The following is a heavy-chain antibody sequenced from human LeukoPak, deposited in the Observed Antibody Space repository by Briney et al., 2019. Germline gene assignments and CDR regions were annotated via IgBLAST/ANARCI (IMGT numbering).Heavy chain of an antibody. CDR3: ARDYSGSYSAPPNFDY. D-gene: IGHD1-26*01. CDR1: VCTFISYA. CDR2: IIPIFGTA. Sequence: SVKVSFKASVCTFISYAISWVRQAPGQGLEWMGGIIPIFGTANYAQKFQGRVTITADESTSTAYMELSSLRSEDTAVYYCARDYSGSYSAPPNFDYWGQGTLVTVSS. J-gene: IGHJ4*02. V-gene: IGHV1-69*13.